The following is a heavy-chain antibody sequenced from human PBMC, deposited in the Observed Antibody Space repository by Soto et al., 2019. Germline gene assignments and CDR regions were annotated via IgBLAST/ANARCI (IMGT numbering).Heavy chain of an antibody. Sequence: GGSLRLSCAASGFTFSSYSMNWVRQAPGKGLEWVSYISSSSSTIYYADSVKGRFTISRDNAKNSLYLQMSSLRDEDTAVYYCAREIDYGGNGDDYWGQGTLVTVSS. D-gene: IGHD4-17*01. CDR1: GFTFSSYS. CDR2: ISSSSSTI. V-gene: IGHV3-48*02. J-gene: IGHJ4*02. CDR3: AREIDYGGNGDDY.